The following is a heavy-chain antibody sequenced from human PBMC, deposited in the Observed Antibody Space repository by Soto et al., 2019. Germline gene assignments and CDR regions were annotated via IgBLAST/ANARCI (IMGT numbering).Heavy chain of an antibody. CDR1: GGSISSYY. D-gene: IGHD3-3*01. CDR3: ARSRFLEWLSESAYYGMDV. V-gene: IGHV4-59*01. CDR2: IYYSGST. J-gene: IGHJ6*02. Sequence: SETLSLTCTVSGGSISSYYWSWIRQPPGKGLEWIGYIYYSGSTNYNPSLKSRVTISVDTSKNQFSLKLSSVTAADTAVYYCARSRFLEWLSESAYYGMDVWGQGTTVT.